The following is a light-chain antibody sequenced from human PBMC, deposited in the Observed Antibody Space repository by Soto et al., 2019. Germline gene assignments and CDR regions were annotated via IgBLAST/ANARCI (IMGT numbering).Light chain of an antibody. Sequence: QSALTQSPSASGSPGQSVTISCTGTSSVVGGYNYVSWYQQNPGKVPKLMIYEVNKRPSGVPDRFSGSKSGNTASLTVSGLQAEDEADYYCTSYAGGNNVFGTGTKLTVL. J-gene: IGLJ1*01. CDR1: SSVVGGYNY. CDR2: EVN. CDR3: TSYAGGNNV. V-gene: IGLV2-8*01.